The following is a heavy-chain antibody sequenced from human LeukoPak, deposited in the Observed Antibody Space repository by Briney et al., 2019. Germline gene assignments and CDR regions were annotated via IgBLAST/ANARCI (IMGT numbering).Heavy chain of an antibody. V-gene: IGHV4-4*07. D-gene: IGHD1-26*01. CDR3: GRDMGATPFDY. J-gene: IGHJ4*02. CDR1: GGSISSYY. CDR2: IYTSGST. Sequence: SETLSLTCAVSGGSISSYYWSWIRQPAGKGLEWIGRIYTSGSTNYNPSLKSRGTMSVDTSKNQFSLKQSSVTAADTAAFYFGRDMGATPFDYWGQGTLVSVCS.